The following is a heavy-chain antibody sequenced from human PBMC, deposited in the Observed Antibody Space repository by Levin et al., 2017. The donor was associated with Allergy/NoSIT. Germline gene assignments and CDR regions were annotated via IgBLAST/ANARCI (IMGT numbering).Heavy chain of an antibody. Sequence: GGSLRLSCAASGFTFNLHDMHWVRQAPGKGLEWVAVIWWDGSNKFYADSVRGRFTISRDNSGNALYLQMNSLRAEDTAVYYCARDPESCSGGSCLHFDHWGQGTLVTVSS. CDR3: ARDPESCSGGSCLHFDH. D-gene: IGHD2-15*01. CDR2: IWWDGSNK. V-gene: IGHV3-33*01. J-gene: IGHJ4*02. CDR1: GFTFNLHD.